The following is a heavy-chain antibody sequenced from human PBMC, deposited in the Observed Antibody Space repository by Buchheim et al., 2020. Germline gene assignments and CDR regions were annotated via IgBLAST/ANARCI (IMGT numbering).Heavy chain of an antibody. D-gene: IGHD3-22*01. CDR1: GFTFSSYG. V-gene: IGHV3-33*01. J-gene: IGHJ4*02. Sequence: QVQLVESGGGVVQPGRSLRLSCAASGFTFSSYGMHWVRQAPGKGLEWVAVIWYDGSNKYYAASVKGRFTISRDNSKNTLYLQMNSLRAEDTAVYYCAREGYDSSGRDVTLDYWGQGTL. CDR2: IWYDGSNK. CDR3: AREGYDSSGRDVTLDY.